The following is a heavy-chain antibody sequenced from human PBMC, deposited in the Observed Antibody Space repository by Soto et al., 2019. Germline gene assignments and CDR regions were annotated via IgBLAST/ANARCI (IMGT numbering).Heavy chain of an antibody. Sequence: TSETLCLTCTVVGGSISGYDGSWIRQPPGKGLEWIGYIYYSGSTNYNPSLKSRVTISVDTSKNQFSLKLSSVTAADTAVYYCARDYYHWYFDYWGQGTLVTVSS. CDR1: GGSISGYD. CDR2: IYYSGST. J-gene: IGHJ4*02. V-gene: IGHV4-59*01. D-gene: IGHD3-3*01. CDR3: ARDYYHWYFDY.